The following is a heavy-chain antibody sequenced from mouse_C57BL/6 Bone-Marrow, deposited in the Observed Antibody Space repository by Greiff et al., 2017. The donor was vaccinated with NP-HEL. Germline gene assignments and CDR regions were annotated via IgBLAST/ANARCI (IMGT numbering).Heavy chain of an antibody. CDR1: GYTFTNYW. CDR3: ARGYDLDY. D-gene: IGHD2-10*02. Sequence: VQGVESGAELVRPGTSVKMSCKASGYTFTNYWIGWAKQRPGHGLEWIGDIYPGGGYTNYNEKFKGKATLTADKSSSTAYMQFSSLTSEDSAIYYCARGYDLDYWGQGTTLTVSS. V-gene: IGHV1-63*01. CDR2: IYPGGGYT. J-gene: IGHJ2*01.